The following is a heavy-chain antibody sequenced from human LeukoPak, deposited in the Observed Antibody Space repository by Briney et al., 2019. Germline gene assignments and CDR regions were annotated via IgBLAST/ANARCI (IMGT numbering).Heavy chain of an antibody. V-gene: IGHV4-34*01. Sequence: SETLSLTCAVYGGSFSGHLWTWFRQPPGKGLECIGEINDSGGTNYNPSHKSRVTMSVDTSKNQFSLKLTSVTAADTAVYYCARGRQGHYWGQGTLVTVSS. CDR1: GGSFSGHL. CDR3: ARGRQGHY. CDR2: INDSGGT. J-gene: IGHJ4*02.